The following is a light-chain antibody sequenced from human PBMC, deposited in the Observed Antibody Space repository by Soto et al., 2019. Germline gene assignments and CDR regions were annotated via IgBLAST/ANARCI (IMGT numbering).Light chain of an antibody. CDR1: SSNIGSNT. Sequence: HSVLTQPPSASGTPRQRVTISFSGSSSNIGSNTVNWYQQLPGTAPKLLIYSNNQRPSGVPDRFSGSKSGTSASLAISGLQSEDEADYYCAAWDDSLNGGVFGTGTKVTV. V-gene: IGLV1-44*01. J-gene: IGLJ1*01. CDR2: SNN. CDR3: AAWDDSLNGGV.